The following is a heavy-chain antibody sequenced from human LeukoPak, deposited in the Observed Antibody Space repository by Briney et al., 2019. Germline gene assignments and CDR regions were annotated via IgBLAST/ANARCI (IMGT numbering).Heavy chain of an antibody. CDR3: AREIAVAGTPAFDI. J-gene: IGHJ3*02. CDR2: INPNSGGT. D-gene: IGHD6-19*01. Sequence: ASVKVSCKASGYTSTGYYMHWVRQAPGQGLEWMGRINPNSGGTNYAQKFQGRVTMTRDTSISSAYMELSRLRSDDTAVYYCAREIAVAGTPAFDIWGQGTMVTVSS. V-gene: IGHV1-2*06. CDR1: GYTSTGYY.